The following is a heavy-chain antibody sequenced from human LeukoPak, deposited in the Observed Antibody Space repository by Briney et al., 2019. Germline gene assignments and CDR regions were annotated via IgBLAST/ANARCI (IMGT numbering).Heavy chain of an antibody. Sequence: PSQTLSLTCTVSGGSIISGDYYWSWIRQPPGKGLEWIGYIYYSGSTYYNPSLKSRVTISVDTSKNQFSLKLSSVTAADTAVYYCAGSIVVVPAALWYFDLWGRGTLVTVSS. J-gene: IGHJ2*01. CDR1: GGSIISGDYY. CDR2: IYYSGST. V-gene: IGHV4-30-4*08. D-gene: IGHD2-2*01. CDR3: AGSIVVVPAALWYFDL.